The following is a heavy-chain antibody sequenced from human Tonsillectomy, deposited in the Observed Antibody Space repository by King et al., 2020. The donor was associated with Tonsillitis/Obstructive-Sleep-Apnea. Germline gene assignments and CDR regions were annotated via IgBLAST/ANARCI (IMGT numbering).Heavy chain of an antibody. V-gene: IGHV3-30*01. CDR3: ARVHYDHGAHWFDP. Sequence: VQLVESGGGVGQPGGSLRLSCAASGFTFRFYAMNWVRQAPGKGLEWVSIVSYDGTYKFYAASVEGRFSVSRDNSKNILYLQFNSLRPEDTAVYYCARVHYDHGAHWFDPWGQGTLVTVSS. D-gene: IGHD3-16*01. CDR1: GFTFRFYA. CDR2: VSYDGTYK. J-gene: IGHJ5*02.